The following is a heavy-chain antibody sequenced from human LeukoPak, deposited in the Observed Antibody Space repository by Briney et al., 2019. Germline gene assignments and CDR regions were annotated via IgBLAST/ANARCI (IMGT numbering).Heavy chain of an antibody. CDR1: GLTVSDNY. J-gene: IGHJ3*02. CDR2: IYSGGST. Sequence: GGSLRLSCAASGLTVSDNYMSWVRQAPGKGLEWVSVIYSGGSTYYADSVKGRFTISRHNSENTLYLQMNSLRAADTAVYYCAREVTVSQAAFDIWGQGTLVTVSS. CDR3: AREVTVSQAAFDI. D-gene: IGHD4-17*01. V-gene: IGHV3-53*04.